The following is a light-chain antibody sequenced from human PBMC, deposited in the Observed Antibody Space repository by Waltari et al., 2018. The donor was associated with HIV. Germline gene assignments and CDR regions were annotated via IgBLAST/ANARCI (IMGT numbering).Light chain of an antibody. CDR3: VLYMGSGIWV. CDR1: SGSVSTSYY. V-gene: IGLV8-61*01. Sequence: QTVVTQEPSFSVSPGGTVTLTCGLSSGSVSTSYYPSWYQQTPVRAPRTLIYDTNTRSSGAPDRFSGSILGNKAALTITGAQADDECDYYCVLYMGSGIWVFGGGTKLTVL. J-gene: IGLJ3*02. CDR2: DTN.